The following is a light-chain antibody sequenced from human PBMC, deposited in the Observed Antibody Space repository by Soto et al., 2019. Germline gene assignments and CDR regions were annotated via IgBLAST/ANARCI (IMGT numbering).Light chain of an antibody. Sequence: QAVVTQEPSLTVSPGGTVTLTCASSNGAVTSGHWPYWFQQKPGQVPRALIYDTNNRHSWTPARFSGSLLGGTPALILSGPRPDDEADSYCSLSYSGVRVFGGGTKLTVL. CDR2: DTN. CDR3: SLSYSGVRV. V-gene: IGLV7-46*01. CDR1: NGAVTSGHW. J-gene: IGLJ3*02.